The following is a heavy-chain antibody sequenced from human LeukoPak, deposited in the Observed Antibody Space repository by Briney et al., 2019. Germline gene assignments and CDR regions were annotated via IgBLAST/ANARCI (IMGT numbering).Heavy chain of an antibody. CDR1: GGSISSHY. D-gene: IGHD1-26*01. Sequence: SETLSLTCTVTGGSISSHYWSWIRQPPGKGLEWIGYIYYSGSTNYNPSLKSQVTISVDTSKNQFSLKLSSVTAADTAVYYCARSGSERDYLDHWGQGTLVTVSS. V-gene: IGHV4-59*11. CDR3: ARSGSERDYLDH. CDR2: IYYSGST. J-gene: IGHJ4*02.